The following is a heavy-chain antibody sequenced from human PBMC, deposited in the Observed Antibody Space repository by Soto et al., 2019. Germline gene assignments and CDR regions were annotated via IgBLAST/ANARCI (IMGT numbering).Heavy chain of an antibody. J-gene: IGHJ6*02. CDR1: GFTFSDYY. D-gene: IGHD2-2*01. Sequence: PGGSLRLSCAASGFTFSDYYMSWIRQAPGKGLEWVSYISSSGSTIYYADPVKGRFTISRDNAKNSLYLQMNSLRAEDTAVYYCARAKDGDIVVVPAAISDFYYGMDVWGQGTTVTVSS. V-gene: IGHV3-11*01. CDR2: ISSSGSTI. CDR3: ARAKDGDIVVVPAAISDFYYGMDV.